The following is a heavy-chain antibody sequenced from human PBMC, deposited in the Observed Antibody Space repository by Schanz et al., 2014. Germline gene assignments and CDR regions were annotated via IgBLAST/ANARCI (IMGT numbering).Heavy chain of an antibody. D-gene: IGHD3-10*01. V-gene: IGHV3-11*01. Sequence: VQLVESGGGLVQPGKSLRLSCAASGFTFSDYFMAWIRQPPGRGLEWVSYIGNGGVTIYYADSVKGRFTISRDNSKNSLYLQMNSLRAEDTAVYYCARIGGSVFDYWAQGTLVTVSS. CDR2: IGNGGVTI. CDR3: ARIGGSVFDY. CDR1: GFTFSDYF. J-gene: IGHJ4*02.